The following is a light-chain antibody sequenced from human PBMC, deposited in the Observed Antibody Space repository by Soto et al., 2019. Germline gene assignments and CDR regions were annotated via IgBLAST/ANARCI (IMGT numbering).Light chain of an antibody. CDR1: QSINIW. J-gene: IGKJ1*01. Sequence: DIQMTQSPSTLSASVGDRITITCRASQSINIWLAWYQQTPGKAPKILIFDASRLVTGVPSRFSGSGSGTEFTLTISSPQADDFATYYCQQYNGYSTWTFGQGTRVEIK. CDR3: QQYNGYSTWT. CDR2: DAS. V-gene: IGKV1-5*01.